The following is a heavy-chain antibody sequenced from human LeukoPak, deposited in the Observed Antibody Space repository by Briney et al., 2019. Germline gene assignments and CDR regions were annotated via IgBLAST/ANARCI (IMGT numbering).Heavy chain of an antibody. J-gene: IGHJ4*02. CDR2: IYTSGST. Sequence: ASETLSLTCTVSGGSISSGSYYWSWIRQPAGKGLEWIGRIYTSGSTNYNPSLKSRVTISVDTSKNQFSLKLSSVTAADTAVYYCARGTTAAGTDYWGQGTLVTVSS. V-gene: IGHV4-61*02. CDR3: ARGTTAAGTDY. CDR1: GGSISSGSYY. D-gene: IGHD6-13*01.